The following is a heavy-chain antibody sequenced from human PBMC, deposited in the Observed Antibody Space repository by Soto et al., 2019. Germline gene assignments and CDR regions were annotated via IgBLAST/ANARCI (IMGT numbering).Heavy chain of an antibody. D-gene: IGHD1-26*01. CDR3: AGAVAGVGATIGGAFDI. J-gene: IGHJ3*02. V-gene: IGHV3-21*01. CDR1: GFTFSSYS. Sequence: EVQLVESGGGLVKPGGSLRLSCAASGFTFSSYSMNWVRQAPGKGLGWVSSISSSSSYIYYADSVKGRFTISRDNAKNSLYLHRNSLRAEDTAVYYWAGAVAGVGATIGGAFDIWGQGTIVTVSS. CDR2: ISSSSSYI.